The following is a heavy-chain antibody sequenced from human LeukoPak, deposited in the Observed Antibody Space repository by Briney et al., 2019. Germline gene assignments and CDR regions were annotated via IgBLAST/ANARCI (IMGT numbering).Heavy chain of an antibody. Sequence: ASVKVSCKASGGTFSSYAISWVRQAPGQRLEWMGIINPSGSITSYTQKFQGRVTITRDTSTSTVYMELSSLRSDDTAVYYCAVPYCSSASCYTPFDYWGQGTLVTVSS. V-gene: IGHV1-46*01. CDR2: INPSGSIT. J-gene: IGHJ4*02. D-gene: IGHD2-2*02. CDR1: GGTFSSYA. CDR3: AVPYCSSASCYTPFDY.